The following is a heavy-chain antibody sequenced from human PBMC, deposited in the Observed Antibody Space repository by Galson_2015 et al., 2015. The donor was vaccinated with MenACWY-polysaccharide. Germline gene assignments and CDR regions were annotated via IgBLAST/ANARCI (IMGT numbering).Heavy chain of an antibody. V-gene: IGHV4-61*02. Sequence: TLSLTCTVSGGSISSGSYYWGWIRQPAGKGLEWIGRIYTSGSTNYNPSLKSRVTISVDTSKNLFSLKLSSVTAADTAVYYCARARWYSSSGDDAFDIWGQGTMVTVSS. J-gene: IGHJ3*02. CDR2: IYTSGST. CDR1: GGSISSGSYY. CDR3: ARARWYSSSGDDAFDI. D-gene: IGHD6-13*01.